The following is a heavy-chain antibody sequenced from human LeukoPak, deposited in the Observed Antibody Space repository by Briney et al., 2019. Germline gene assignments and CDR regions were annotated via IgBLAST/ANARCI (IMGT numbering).Heavy chain of an antibody. J-gene: IGHJ4*02. CDR1: GFTFDDYA. D-gene: IGHD1-26*01. CDR2: INWNSGSI. Sequence: PGRSLRLSCAASGFTFDDYAMRWVRHAPGKGLEWVSGINWNSGSIGYADSVKGRFTISRDNAKNSLYLQMNSLRAEDTALHYCAKDMGWELKGGVYWGQGTLVTVSS. V-gene: IGHV3-9*01. CDR3: AKDMGWELKGGVY.